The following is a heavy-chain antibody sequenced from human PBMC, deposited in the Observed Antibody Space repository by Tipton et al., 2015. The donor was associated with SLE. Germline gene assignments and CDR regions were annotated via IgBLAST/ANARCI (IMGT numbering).Heavy chain of an antibody. CDR3: AKDIDSIMITFGGVIAPDY. D-gene: IGHD3-16*02. CDR1: GFTFSSYA. Sequence: GSLRLSCAASGFTFSSYAMSWVRQAPGKGLEWVSAISGSGGSTYYADSVKGRFTISRDNSKNTLYLQMNSLRAEDTAVYYCAKDIDSIMITFGGVIAPDYWGQGTLVTVSS. CDR2: ISGSGGST. J-gene: IGHJ4*02. V-gene: IGHV3-23*01.